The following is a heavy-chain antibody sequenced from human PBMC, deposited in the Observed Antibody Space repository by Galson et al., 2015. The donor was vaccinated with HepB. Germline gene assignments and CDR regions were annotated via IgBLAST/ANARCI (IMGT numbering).Heavy chain of an antibody. CDR3: ARGEEDCSSTSCYNGRDYYYMDV. CDR2: ISYDGSNK. V-gene: IGHV3-30-3*01. CDR1: GFTFSSYA. Sequence: SLRLSCAASGFTFSSYAMHWVRQAPGKGLEWVAVISYDGSNKYYADSVKGRFTISRDNSKNTLYLQMNSLRAEDTAVYYCARGEEDCSSTSCYNGRDYYYMDVWGKGTTVTVSS. D-gene: IGHD2-2*02. J-gene: IGHJ6*03.